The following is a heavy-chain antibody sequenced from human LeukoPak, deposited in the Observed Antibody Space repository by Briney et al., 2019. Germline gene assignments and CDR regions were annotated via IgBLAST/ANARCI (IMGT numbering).Heavy chain of an antibody. D-gene: IGHD1-7*01. CDR3: PSLGYGTPPGRTTLNY. Sequence: PGGSLRLSCTASGFTFGDYAMSWVRQAPGKGLEWVGFIRSKAYGGTTEYAASVKGRFTISRDDSKSIAYLQMNSLKTEDTALYYCPSLGYGTPPGRTTLNYWGRETLVTVSS. CDR2: IRSKAYGGTT. J-gene: IGHJ4*02. V-gene: IGHV3-49*04. CDR1: GFTFGDYA.